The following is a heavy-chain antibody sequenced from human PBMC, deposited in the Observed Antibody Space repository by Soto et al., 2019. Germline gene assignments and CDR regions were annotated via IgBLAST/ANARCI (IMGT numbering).Heavy chain of an antibody. CDR2: VSVYNDDT. CDR3: ARTRRSGGSCYHEY. CDR1: GYTFSSFG. D-gene: IGHD2-15*01. J-gene: IGHJ4*02. V-gene: IGHV1-18*01. Sequence: SVKVSCKASGYTFSSFGINWVRQAPGQGLEWVGWVSVYNDDTKYAQNFQGRVTLTTDTSTSTTYMEVGSLRSDDTAVYYCARTRRSGGSCYHEYWGEGTLVTVS.